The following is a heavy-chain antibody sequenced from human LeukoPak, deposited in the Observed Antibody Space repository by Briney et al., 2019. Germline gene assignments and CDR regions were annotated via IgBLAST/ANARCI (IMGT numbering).Heavy chain of an antibody. J-gene: IGHJ4*02. CDR2: IFSSSTYI. Sequence: GGSLRLSCAASGFAFNTYSMNWVRQAPGKGLEWVSFIFSSSTYIYYTDPVKGRFTISRDNARNSLYLQMDNLRAEDTGVYYCAKEGGYGELSSYFDYWGQGTLVTVSS. CDR3: AKEGGYGELSSYFDY. D-gene: IGHD3-16*02. CDR1: GFAFNTYS. V-gene: IGHV3-21*03.